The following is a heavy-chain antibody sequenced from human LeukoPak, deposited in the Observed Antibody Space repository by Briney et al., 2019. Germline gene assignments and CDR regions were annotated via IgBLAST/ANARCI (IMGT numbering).Heavy chain of an antibody. V-gene: IGHV3-48*03. CDR2: ISSGGIII. D-gene: IGHD6-13*01. Sequence: GGSLRLSCAASGFSFSDYEMNWVRQAPGKGLEWVSYISSGGIIISYADSVKGRFTISRDNAKNSLYLQMNSLRAEDTAVYYCARGLSGGYSSSWRTYYFDYWGQGTLVTVSS. CDR1: GFSFSDYE. J-gene: IGHJ4*02. CDR3: ARGLSGGYSSSWRTYYFDY.